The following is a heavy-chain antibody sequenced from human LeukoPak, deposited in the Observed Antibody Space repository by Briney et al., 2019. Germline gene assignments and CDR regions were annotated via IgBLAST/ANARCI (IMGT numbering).Heavy chain of an antibody. Sequence: GGSLRLPCAASGFTFSSYWMSWVRQAPGKGLEWVSVIYSGGYTYYADSVKGRFTISRDNSKNTVYLQMNSLRAEDTAIYYCARDEAFDIWGQGTMVTVSS. CDR2: IYSGGYT. CDR1: GFTFSSYW. V-gene: IGHV3-53*01. J-gene: IGHJ3*02. CDR3: ARDEAFDI.